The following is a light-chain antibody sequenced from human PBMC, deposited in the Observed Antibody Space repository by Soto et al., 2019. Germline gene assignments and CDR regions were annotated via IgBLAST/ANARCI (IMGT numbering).Light chain of an antibody. CDR2: EVS. V-gene: IGLV2-8*01. Sequence: QSALTQPPSASGSPGQSVTISCTGTSSDVGGSTYVSWYQQHPGKAPKLMVYEVSKRPSGVPDRFSGSKSGNTASLPVSGLQAEAEADYYRTSYAGRSNMRFGGRTKLTVL. CDR3: TSYAGRSNMR. CDR1: SSDVGGSTY. J-gene: IGLJ2*01.